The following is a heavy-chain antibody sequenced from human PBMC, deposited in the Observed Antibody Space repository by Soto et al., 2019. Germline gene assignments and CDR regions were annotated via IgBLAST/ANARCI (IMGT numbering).Heavy chain of an antibody. Sequence: EVQLLESGGGLVQPGGSLRLSCAASGFSFSSYAMSWVRQAPGKGLEWVSAISGSGSSTYYADSVKGRFTISRDNSKNTLYLQMNSLRAEDTAVYYCAKVSSSSPYYYGMDVWGQGTTVTVSS. CDR2: ISGSGSST. CDR3: AKVSSSSPYYYGMDV. J-gene: IGHJ6*02. CDR1: GFSFSSYA. D-gene: IGHD6-6*01. V-gene: IGHV3-23*01.